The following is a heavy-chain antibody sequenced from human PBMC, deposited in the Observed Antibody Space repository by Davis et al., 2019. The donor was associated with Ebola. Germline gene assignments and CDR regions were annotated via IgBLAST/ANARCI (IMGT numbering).Heavy chain of an antibody. CDR2: IYYSGST. D-gene: IGHD3-16*02. CDR3: ASIAFGGVIVHHDY. J-gene: IGHJ4*02. V-gene: IGHV4-39*07. Sequence: SETLSLTCTVSGGSISSSSYYWGWIRQPPGKGLEWIGSIYYSGSTYYNPSLKSRVTISVDTSKNQFSLKLSSVTAADTAVYYCASIAFGGVIVHHDYWGQGTLVTVSS. CDR1: GGSISSSSYY.